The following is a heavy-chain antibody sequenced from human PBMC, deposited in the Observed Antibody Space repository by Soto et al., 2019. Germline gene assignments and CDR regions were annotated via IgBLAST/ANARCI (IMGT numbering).Heavy chain of an antibody. CDR2: VYYTGTT. Sequence: SSETLSLTCTVSDGSINNYYWSWIRQPPGGTLEWIGHVYYTGTTNYSPSLRSRVTISLDTSRNQFSLKLSSVTAADTAVYYCARTDYSKIDYWGQGALVTVSS. V-gene: IGHV4-59*01. D-gene: IGHD4-4*01. J-gene: IGHJ4*02. CDR1: DGSINNYY. CDR3: ARTDYSKIDY.